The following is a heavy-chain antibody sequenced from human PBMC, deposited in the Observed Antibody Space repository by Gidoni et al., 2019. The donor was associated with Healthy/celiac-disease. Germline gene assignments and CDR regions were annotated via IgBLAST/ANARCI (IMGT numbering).Heavy chain of an antibody. CDR1: GFTFSSYA. CDR2: ISYDGSNK. D-gene: IGHD1-1*01. Sequence: QVQLVESGGGVVQPGRSLRLSCAASGFTFSSYAMHWVRQAPGKGLEWVAVISYDGSNKYYADSVKGRFTISRDNSKNTLYLQMNSLRAEDTAVYYCARDLEGRVLYYFDYWGQGTLVTVSS. J-gene: IGHJ4*02. V-gene: IGHV3-30-3*01. CDR3: ARDLEGRVLYYFDY.